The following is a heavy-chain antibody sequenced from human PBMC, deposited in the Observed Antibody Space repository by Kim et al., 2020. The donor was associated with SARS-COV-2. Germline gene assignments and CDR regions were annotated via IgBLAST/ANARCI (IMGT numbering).Heavy chain of an antibody. Sequence: GGSLRLSCAASGFTFSSYAMHWVRQAPGKGLEWVAVISYDGSNKYYADSVKGRFTISRDNSKNTLYLQMNSLRAEDTAVYYCARDRSRHSSGWYKGTTKAFDIWGQGTMVTVSS. D-gene: IGHD6-19*01. V-gene: IGHV3-30*04. CDR2: ISYDGSNK. CDR3: ARDRSRHSSGWYKGTTKAFDI. J-gene: IGHJ3*02. CDR1: GFTFSSYA.